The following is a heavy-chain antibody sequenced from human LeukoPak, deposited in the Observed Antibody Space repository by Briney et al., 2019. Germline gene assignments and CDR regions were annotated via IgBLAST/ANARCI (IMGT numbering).Heavy chain of an antibody. CDR2: IIPIFGTA. Sequence: ASVKVSCTASGGTFSSYAISWVRQAPGQGLEWMGGIIPIFGTANYAQKFQGRVTITADESTSTAYMELSSLRSEDTAVYYCARDLAIAAAGKGSPYWGQGTLVTVSS. CDR3: ARDLAIAAAGKGSPY. CDR1: GGTFSSYA. J-gene: IGHJ4*02. D-gene: IGHD6-13*01. V-gene: IGHV1-69*13.